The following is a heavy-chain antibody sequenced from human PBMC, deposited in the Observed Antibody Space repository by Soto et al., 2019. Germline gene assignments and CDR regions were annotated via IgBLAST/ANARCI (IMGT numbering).Heavy chain of an antibody. V-gene: IGHV3-33*01. D-gene: IGHD3-3*01. J-gene: IGHJ6*02. Sequence: QVQLVESGGGVVQPGRSLRLSCAASGFTFSSSGMHWVRQAPGKGLEWVAVIWYDGSNKYYADSVKGRLTISRDNSKNTLYLQMNSLRAEDTAVYYCARESFWSGYSPYYYYYGMDVWGQGTTVTVSS. CDR2: IWYDGSNK. CDR3: ARESFWSGYSPYYYYYGMDV. CDR1: GFTFSSSG.